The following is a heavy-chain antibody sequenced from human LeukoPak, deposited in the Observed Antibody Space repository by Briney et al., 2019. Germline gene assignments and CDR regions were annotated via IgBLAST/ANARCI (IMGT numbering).Heavy chain of an antibody. Sequence: SETLSLTCTISGGSVSDYYWSWIRQSPGKGLEWIGYIYHTGSTSYSPSLESRVTISADTSQNQFSLKLSSVTAADTAVYYCASRKLGNDYWGQGTLVTVSS. CDR1: GGSVSDYY. J-gene: IGHJ4*02. CDR3: ASRKLGNDY. D-gene: IGHD7-27*01. V-gene: IGHV4-59*02. CDR2: IYHTGST.